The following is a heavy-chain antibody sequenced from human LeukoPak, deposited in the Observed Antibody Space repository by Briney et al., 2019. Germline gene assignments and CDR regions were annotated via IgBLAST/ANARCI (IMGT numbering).Heavy chain of an antibody. D-gene: IGHD5-18*01. CDR3: ARGGTNSPFDY. V-gene: IGHV1-2*02. Sequence: ALVKVSCMASGYTFTDYYIHWVRQAPGQGLEWMGWINSNSGGTNYAQKYQGRVTMTRDTSIRTAYMEVSRLRSDDTAVYYCARGGTNSPFDYWGQGTLVTVSS. CDR1: GYTFTDYY. CDR2: INSNSGGT. J-gene: IGHJ4*02.